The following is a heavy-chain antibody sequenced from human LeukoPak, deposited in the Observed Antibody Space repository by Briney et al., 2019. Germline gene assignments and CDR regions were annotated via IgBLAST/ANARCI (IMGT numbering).Heavy chain of an antibody. V-gene: IGHV3-30*18. Sequence: GGSLRLSCAASGFTFSSYDMHWVRQAPGKGLEWVAVISYDGSNKYYADSVKGRFTISRDNSKNTLYLQMNSLRAEDTAVYYCAKDGKGMNAFDIWGQGTMVTVSS. CDR3: AKDGKGMNAFDI. J-gene: IGHJ3*02. CDR2: ISYDGSNK. D-gene: IGHD1-1*01. CDR1: GFTFSSYD.